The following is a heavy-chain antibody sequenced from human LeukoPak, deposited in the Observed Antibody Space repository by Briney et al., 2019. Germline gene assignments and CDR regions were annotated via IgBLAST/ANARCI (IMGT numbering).Heavy chain of an antibody. V-gene: IGHV1-2*02. CDR1: GYTFTGYY. CDR3: ARTSLLRIAAAVTFDP. CDR2: INPNSGGT. J-gene: IGHJ5*02. D-gene: IGHD6-13*01. Sequence: GASVKVSCKASGYTFTGYYMHWVRQAPGQGLEWMGWINPNSGGTNYAQKFQGRVTMTRDTSISTAYMELSRLRSDDTAVYYCARTSLLRIAAAVTFDPWGQGTLVTVPS.